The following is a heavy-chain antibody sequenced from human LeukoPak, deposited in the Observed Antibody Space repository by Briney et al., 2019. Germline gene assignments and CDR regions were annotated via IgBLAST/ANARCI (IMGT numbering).Heavy chain of an antibody. CDR2: ISANGSNT. CDR1: GFTFTNYG. J-gene: IGHJ4*02. D-gene: IGHD3-10*01. Sequence: PGGSLRLSCAASGFTFTNYGMSWVRQAPGKGLEWISAISANGSNTYYADSVKGRFTISRDNAWNSLFLQMNSLRAEDTAIYYCAKVAGSGNYYPEYWGQGTLVTVSS. CDR3: AKVAGSGNYYPEY. V-gene: IGHV3-23*01.